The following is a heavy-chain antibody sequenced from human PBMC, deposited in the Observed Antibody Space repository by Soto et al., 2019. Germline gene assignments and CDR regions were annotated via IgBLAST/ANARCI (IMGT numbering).Heavy chain of an antibody. Sequence: QVQLVESGGGVVQPGRSLRLSCAASGFTFSSYAMHWVRQAPGKGLEWVAVISYDGSNKYYADSVKGRFTISRDNSKNTLYLQMNSLRAEDTAVYYCARDLPSGGSCMDVWGQGTTVTVS. CDR3: ARDLPSGGSCMDV. D-gene: IGHD2-15*01. J-gene: IGHJ6*02. V-gene: IGHV3-30-3*01. CDR2: ISYDGSNK. CDR1: GFTFSSYA.